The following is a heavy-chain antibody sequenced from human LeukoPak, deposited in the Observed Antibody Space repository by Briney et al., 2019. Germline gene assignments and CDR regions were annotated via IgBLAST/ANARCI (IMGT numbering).Heavy chain of an antibody. CDR1: GYTFTSYG. J-gene: IGHJ4*02. CDR3: ASGPGTTVVPYFDY. V-gene: IGHV1-18*01. D-gene: IGHD4-23*01. CDR2: ISTYNGHT. Sequence: ASVKVSCKASGYTFTSYGISWVRQAPGQGLEWMGWISTYNGHTNYARKVQGRVTMTTDTSTSTAYMELRSLRSEDTAVYYCASGPGTTVVPYFDYWGQGTLVTVSS.